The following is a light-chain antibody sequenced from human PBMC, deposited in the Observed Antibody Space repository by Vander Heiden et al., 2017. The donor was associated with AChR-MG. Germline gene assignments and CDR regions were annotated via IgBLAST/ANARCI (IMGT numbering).Light chain of an antibody. J-gene: IGKJ1*01. CDR3: QQRSNWPPT. CDR1: QSVSSR. CDR2: DTS. Sequence: EIVLTQSPGTLSLSPGEKATLSCRASQSVSSRLAWYQQKPGQAPSLLIYDTSNRATGIPARFSGSGSGTDFTLTISSLEPEDFAVYYCQQRSNWPPTFGQRTKVEIK. V-gene: IGKV3-11*01.